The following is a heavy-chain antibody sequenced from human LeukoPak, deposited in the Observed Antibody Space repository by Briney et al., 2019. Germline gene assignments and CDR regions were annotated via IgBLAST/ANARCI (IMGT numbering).Heavy chain of an antibody. V-gene: IGHV3-74*01. Sequence: PGGSLRLSCAASGFTFSSYWMHWVRQAPGKGQVWDSRINSDGSSTSYADSVKGRFTISRDNAKNTLYLQMNSLRAEDTAVYYCARTNPEDYSSSLYYFDYWGQGTLVTVSS. CDR1: GFTFSSYW. CDR2: INSDGSST. D-gene: IGHD6-6*01. J-gene: IGHJ4*02. CDR3: ARTNPEDYSSSLYYFDY.